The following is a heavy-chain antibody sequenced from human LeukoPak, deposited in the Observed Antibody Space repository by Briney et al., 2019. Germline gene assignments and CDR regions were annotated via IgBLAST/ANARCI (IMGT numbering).Heavy chain of an antibody. Sequence: GGSLRLSCAASGFTFSSYSMNWVRQAPGKGLEWVSYISSSSSTIYYADSVKGRFTISRDNAKNSLYLQMNSLRAEDTAVYYCAREKRGYSYGYCLDYWGQGTLVTVSS. CDR1: GFTFSSYS. J-gene: IGHJ4*02. CDR2: ISSSSSTI. V-gene: IGHV3-48*01. CDR3: AREKRGYSYGYCLDY. D-gene: IGHD5-18*01.